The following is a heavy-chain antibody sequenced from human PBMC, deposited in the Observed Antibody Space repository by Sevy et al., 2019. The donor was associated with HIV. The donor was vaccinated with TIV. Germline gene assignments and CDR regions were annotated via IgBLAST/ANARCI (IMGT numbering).Heavy chain of an antibody. J-gene: IGHJ4*02. V-gene: IGHV3-49*04. CDR1: GFAFGDYV. CDR2: LKSKADGGTV. Sequence: GGSLRLSCTTSGFAFGDYVMNWVRQAPGKGLEWVAFLKSKADGGTVDHAPSVKGRFTISRDDSKSIAYLQMNDLTTEDTAVYYCTRWKGLQSIFDYWGQRALVTDSS. D-gene: IGHD1-1*01. CDR3: TRWKGLQSIFDY.